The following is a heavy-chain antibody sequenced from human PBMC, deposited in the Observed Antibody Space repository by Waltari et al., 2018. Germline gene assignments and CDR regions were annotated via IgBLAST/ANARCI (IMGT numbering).Heavy chain of an antibody. D-gene: IGHD1-26*01. Sequence: EVQLVESGGGLVQQGGSLRLSCEASGFTFGRSAMTWVRQVPGKGLEWLSAMSGGGGSTYYADSVQGRFIISRDPSKNTLFLQLNSLRVEDTAVYFCAKTLSDPSVGGLDVWGQGTPVTVSS. V-gene: IGHV3-23*04. CDR2: MSGGGGST. CDR1: GFTFGRSA. J-gene: IGHJ6*02. CDR3: AKTLSDPSVGGLDV.